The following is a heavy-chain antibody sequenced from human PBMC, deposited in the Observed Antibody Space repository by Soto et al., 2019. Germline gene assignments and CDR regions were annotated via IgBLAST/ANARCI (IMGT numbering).Heavy chain of an antibody. J-gene: IGHJ4*02. CDR2: ISYDGSNK. CDR1: GFTFSSYG. Sequence: PVGSLRLSCAASGFTFSSYGMHWVRQAPGKGLEWVAVISYDGSNKYYADSVKGRFTISRDNSKNTLYLQMNSLRAEDTAVYYCAKAVYSGYDSYFDYWGQGTLVTVSS. CDR3: AKAVYSGYDSYFDY. D-gene: IGHD5-12*01. V-gene: IGHV3-30*18.